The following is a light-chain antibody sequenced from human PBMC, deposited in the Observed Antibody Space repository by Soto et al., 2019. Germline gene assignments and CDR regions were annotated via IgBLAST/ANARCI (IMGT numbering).Light chain of an antibody. CDR3: QQYNSSP. J-gene: IGKJ2*01. V-gene: IGKV1-5*01. CDR2: DAS. Sequence: IQMTQSPSTLSASVGDRVTITCRASQSISSWLAWYQQKPGKAPKLLIYDASSLESGVPSRFSGSGSGTEFTLTISSLQPDDFATYYCQQYNSSPFGQGTKLEIK. CDR1: QSISSW.